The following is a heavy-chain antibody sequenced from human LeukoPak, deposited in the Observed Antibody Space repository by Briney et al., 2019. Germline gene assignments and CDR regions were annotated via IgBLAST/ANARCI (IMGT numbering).Heavy chain of an antibody. CDR2: MHYSGTT. CDR1: GGSIGTSH. Sequence: SETLSLTCSVSGGSIGTSHWSWIRQPPGKALEWIGYMHYSGTTNYNPSLRSRVTISVDTSKNQFSLKLSSVTAADTAVYFCAGGTYYFDYWGQGTLVTVSS. D-gene: IGHD1-26*01. V-gene: IGHV4-59*08. CDR3: AGGTYYFDY. J-gene: IGHJ4*02.